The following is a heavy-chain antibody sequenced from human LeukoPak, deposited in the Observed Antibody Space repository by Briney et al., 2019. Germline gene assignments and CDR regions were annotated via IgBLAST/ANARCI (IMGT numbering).Heavy chain of an antibody. CDR1: GGSFSGYY. CDR2: INHSGST. V-gene: IGHV4-34*01. CDR3: ARVGPYDAFDI. J-gene: IGHJ3*02. Sequence: SETLSLTCAVYGGSFSGYYWSWIRQPPGKGLEWIGEINHSGSTNYNPSLKSRVTISVDRSKNQFSLKLSSVTAADTAVYYCARVGPYDAFDIWGQGTMVTVSS.